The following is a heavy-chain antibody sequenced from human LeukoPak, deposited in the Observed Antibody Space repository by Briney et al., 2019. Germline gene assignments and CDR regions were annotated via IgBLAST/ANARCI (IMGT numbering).Heavy chain of an antibody. D-gene: IGHD2-2*01. CDR1: GFTFSSYW. CDR2: IKQGGSEK. CDR3: AISLWGSTSCFDY. J-gene: IGHJ4*02. Sequence: AGTLGLSCAASGFTFSSYWMSWVRQAPGKGLAWVANIKQGGSEKYYVDSVKGRFTISRENARNSVYLQMSSLLAEDTAVYYCAISLWGSTSCFDYWGQGTLVTVSS. V-gene: IGHV3-7*01.